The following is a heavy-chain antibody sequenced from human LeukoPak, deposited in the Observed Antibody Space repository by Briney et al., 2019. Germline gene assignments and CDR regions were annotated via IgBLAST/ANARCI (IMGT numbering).Heavy chain of an antibody. V-gene: IGHV5-51*01. D-gene: IGHD5-12*01. CDR1: GYSFTSYW. Sequence: GESLKISCKGSGYSFTSYWIGGVRQMPGKGLEWMGIIYPGDSDTRYSPSFQGQVTISADKSISTAYLQWSSLKASDTAMYYCARRREGGYSGYDLDYWGQGTLVTVSS. CDR2: IYPGDSDT. J-gene: IGHJ4*02. CDR3: ARRREGGYSGYDLDY.